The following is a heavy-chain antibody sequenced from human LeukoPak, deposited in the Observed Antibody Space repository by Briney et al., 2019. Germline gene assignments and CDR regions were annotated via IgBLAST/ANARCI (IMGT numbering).Heavy chain of an antibody. D-gene: IGHD2-2*02. J-gene: IGHJ4*02. CDR3: ARVNCSSTSCYSVDY. Sequence: SETLSLTCTVSGGSISSGDYYWSWIRQPPGKGLEWIGYIYYSGSTYYNPSLKSRVTISVDTFKNQFSLKLSSVTAADTAVYYCARVNCSSTSCYSVDYWGQGTLVTVSS. CDR1: GGSISSGDYY. V-gene: IGHV4-30-4*01. CDR2: IYYSGST.